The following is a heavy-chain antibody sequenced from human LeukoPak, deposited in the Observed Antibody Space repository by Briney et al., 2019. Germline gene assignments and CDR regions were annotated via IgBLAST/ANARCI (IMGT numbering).Heavy chain of an antibody. D-gene: IGHD1-20*01. V-gene: IGHV3-23*01. CDR2: ISGSGGST. CDR1: GFTFSSYA. J-gene: IGHJ4*02. Sequence: GGSLGLSCAASGFTFSSYAMSWVRQAPGKGLEWVSAISGSGGSTYYADSVKGRFTISRDNSKNTLYLQMNSLRAEDTAVYYCAKDNYNWNEHTFDYWGQGTLVTVSS. CDR3: AKDNYNWNEHTFDY.